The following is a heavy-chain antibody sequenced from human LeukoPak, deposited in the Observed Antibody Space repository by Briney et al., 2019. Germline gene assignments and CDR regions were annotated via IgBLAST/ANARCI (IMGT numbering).Heavy chain of an antibody. D-gene: IGHD2-15*01. CDR1: GYSFTSYD. CDR2: MNPNSGNT. J-gene: IGHJ4*02. CDR3: ARARRGSKRNYYFDY. Sequence: ASVKVSCKASGYSFTSYDINWVRQAPGPRLEWMGWMNPNSGNTGYAQKLQGRVTMTRNTSISTAYMELSSLRSEDTAVYYCARARRGSKRNYYFDYWGQGTLVTVSS. V-gene: IGHV1-8*01.